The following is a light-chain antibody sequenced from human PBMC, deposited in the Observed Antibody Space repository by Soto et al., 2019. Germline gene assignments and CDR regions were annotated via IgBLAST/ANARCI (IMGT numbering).Light chain of an antibody. J-gene: IGLJ2*01. Sequence: QSALTQPRSVSGSPGQSVTISCTGTSSDVGGYNSVSWYQQHPGKAPKLMIYDVSKRPSGVPDRFSGSKSGNTASLTISGLQAEEEADYYCCSYAGRFGVFGGGTKRTVL. V-gene: IGLV2-11*01. CDR3: CSYAGRFGV. CDR1: SSDVGGYNS. CDR2: DVS.